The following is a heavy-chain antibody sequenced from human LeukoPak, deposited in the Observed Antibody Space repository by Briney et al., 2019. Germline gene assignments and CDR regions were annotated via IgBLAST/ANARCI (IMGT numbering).Heavy chain of an antibody. V-gene: IGHV3-23*01. Sequence: GGSLRLSCAASGFTFSTYSMSWVRQAPGKGLEWVSAISGSGGSTYYADSVQGRFTISRDNSKNTLYLQMNSLRAEDTAVYYCAKDWVQGCFSNWGQGTLVTVSS. D-gene: IGHD3-10*01. CDR1: GFTFSTYS. CDR2: ISGSGGST. CDR3: AKDWVQGCFSN. J-gene: IGHJ4*02.